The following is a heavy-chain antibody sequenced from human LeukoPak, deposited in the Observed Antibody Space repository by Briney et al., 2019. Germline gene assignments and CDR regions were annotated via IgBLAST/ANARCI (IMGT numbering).Heavy chain of an antibody. V-gene: IGHV3-48*04. J-gene: IGHJ3*02. Sequence: GGSLRLSCAASGFTFSSYSMNWVRQAPGKGLEWVSYISSSSSTIYYADSVKGRFTISRDNAKNSLYLQMNSLRAEDTAVYYCARDPYSSSWYRGDAFDIWGQGTMVTVSS. D-gene: IGHD6-13*01. CDR1: GFTFSSYS. CDR2: ISSSSSTI. CDR3: ARDPYSSSWYRGDAFDI.